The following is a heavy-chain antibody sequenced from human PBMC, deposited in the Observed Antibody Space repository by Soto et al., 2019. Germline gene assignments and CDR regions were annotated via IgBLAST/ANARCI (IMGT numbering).Heavy chain of an antibody. D-gene: IGHD3-22*01. CDR1: GFSLITSGVG. CDR3: ARSRSYYYDTSGYYPFDY. J-gene: IGHJ4*02. V-gene: IGHV2-5*01. Sequence: QITLKESGPTLLKPTQTLTLTCTFSGFSLITSGVGVGWIRQPPGKALEWLALTYWNDDEHYSPSLKSRLTITKDTSKNQVVLTMTNMDPVDTGTYYCARSRSYYYDTSGYYPFDYWGQGTLVTVSS. CDR2: TYWNDDE.